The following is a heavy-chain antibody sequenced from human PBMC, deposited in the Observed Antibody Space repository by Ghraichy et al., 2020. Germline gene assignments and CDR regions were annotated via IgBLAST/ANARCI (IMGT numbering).Heavy chain of an antibody. V-gene: IGHV5-51*01. J-gene: IGHJ4*02. D-gene: IGHD1-20*01. CDR3: ARTYNWNDEGDLSFDY. CDR2: IYPGDSDT. CDR1: GYSFTSYW. Sequence: GESLNISCKGSGYSFTSYWIGWVRQMPGKGLEWMGIIYPGDSDTRYSPSFQGQVTISADKSISTAYLQWSSLKASDTAMYYCARTYNWNDEGDLSFDYWGQGTLVTVSS.